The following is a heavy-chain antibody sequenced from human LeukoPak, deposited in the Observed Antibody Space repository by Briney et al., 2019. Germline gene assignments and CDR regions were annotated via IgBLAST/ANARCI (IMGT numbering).Heavy chain of an antibody. J-gene: IGHJ6*03. CDR2: IWYDGSNK. V-gene: IGHV3-33*06. CDR1: GFTFSSYG. D-gene: IGHD1-7*01. CDR3: AKASGSTDYYYYMDV. Sequence: GGSLRLSCAASGFTFSSYGMPWVRQAPGKGLEWVAVIWYDGSNKYYADSVKGRFTISRDNSKNTLYLQMNSLRAEDTAVYYGAKASGSTDYYYYMDVWGKGTTVTVSS.